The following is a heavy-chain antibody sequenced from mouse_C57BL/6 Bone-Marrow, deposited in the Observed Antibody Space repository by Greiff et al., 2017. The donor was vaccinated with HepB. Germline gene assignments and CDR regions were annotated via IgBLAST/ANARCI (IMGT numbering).Heavy chain of an antibody. Sequence: VQLQQSGPELVKPGASVKIPCKASGYTFTDYNMDWVKQSHGKSLEWIGDINPNNGGTIYNQKFKGKATLTVDKSYSTAYMELRSLTSEYTAVYYCARRGYCSSYWYFDVWGTGTTVTVSS. CDR3: ARRGYCSSYWYFDV. V-gene: IGHV1-18*01. J-gene: IGHJ1*03. CDR1: GYTFTDYN. D-gene: IGHD1-1*01. CDR2: INPNNGGT.